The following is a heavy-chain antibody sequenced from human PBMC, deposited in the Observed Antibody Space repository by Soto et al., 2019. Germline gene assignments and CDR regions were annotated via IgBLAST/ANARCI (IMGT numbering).Heavy chain of an antibody. CDR2: ISGSGGNT. Sequence: EVQLLESGGGLVQPGGSLRLSCAASGFTFGSYAMSWVRQAPGKGLEWVSAISGSGGNTYYADSVKGRFTISRDNSNNTLYLQRNSLRVEDTAVYYCAKDRGVGGGSCYNYWGQGILVTVSS. V-gene: IGHV3-23*01. J-gene: IGHJ4*02. CDR1: GFTFGSYA. D-gene: IGHD2-15*01. CDR3: AKDRGVGGGSCYNY.